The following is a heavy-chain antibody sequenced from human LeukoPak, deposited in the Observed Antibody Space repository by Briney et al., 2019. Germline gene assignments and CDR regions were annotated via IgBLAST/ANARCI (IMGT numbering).Heavy chain of an antibody. CDR2: ISSSSSTI. Sequence: GGSLRLSCAASGFTFSSYSMNWVRQAPGKGLEWVSYISSSSSTIYYADSVKGRFTISRDNAKNSLYLQMNSLRAEDTAVYYCARAEIGHVTYYDFWSGYSTTRKYYMDVWGKGTTVTVSS. J-gene: IGHJ6*03. CDR1: GFTFSSYS. CDR3: ARAEIGHVTYYDFWSGYSTTRKYYMDV. V-gene: IGHV3-48*01. D-gene: IGHD3-3*01.